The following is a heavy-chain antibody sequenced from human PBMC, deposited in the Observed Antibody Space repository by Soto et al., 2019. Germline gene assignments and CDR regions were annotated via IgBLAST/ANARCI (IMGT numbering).Heavy chain of an antibody. Sequence: ASLYVSCNASGYTFTSYAMHWVLQAPGQRLEWMGWINAGNGNTKYSQKFQGRVTITRDTSASTAYMELSSLRSEDTAVYYCARDISMGVACYFAYWGQGTLVTVSS. D-gene: IGHD6-19*01. CDR3: ARDISMGVACYFAY. V-gene: IGHV1-3*01. CDR2: INAGNGNT. J-gene: IGHJ4*02. CDR1: GYTFTSYA.